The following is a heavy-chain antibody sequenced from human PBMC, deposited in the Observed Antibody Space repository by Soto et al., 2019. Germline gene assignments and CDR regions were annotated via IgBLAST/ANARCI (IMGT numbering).Heavy chain of an antibody. J-gene: IGHJ5*02. D-gene: IGHD6-19*01. Sequence: SETLSLTCTVYGGSFSGYYWSWIRQPPGKGLEWIGEINHSGSTNYNPSLKSRVTISVDPSKNQFSLKLSSVTAADTAVYYCARGLYSSGWYSWFDPWGQGTLVTVSS. CDR2: INHSGST. CDR3: ARGLYSSGWYSWFDP. V-gene: IGHV4-34*01. CDR1: GGSFSGYY.